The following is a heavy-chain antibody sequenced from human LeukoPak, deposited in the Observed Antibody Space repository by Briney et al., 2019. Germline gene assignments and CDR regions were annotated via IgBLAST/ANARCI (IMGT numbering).Heavy chain of an antibody. CDR2: IRGKAYAGTT. D-gene: IGHD6-19*01. Sequence: GSLRLSCTTSGFTFGDYAMSWVRQAPGKGLEWVGFIRGKAYAGTTEYAASVKGRFTISRDDSGSIAYLQMNSLRAEDTAVYYCARGHSGYSSGWSDAFDIWGQGTMVTVSS. V-gene: IGHV3-49*04. J-gene: IGHJ3*02. CDR1: GFTFGDYA. CDR3: ARGHSGYSSGWSDAFDI.